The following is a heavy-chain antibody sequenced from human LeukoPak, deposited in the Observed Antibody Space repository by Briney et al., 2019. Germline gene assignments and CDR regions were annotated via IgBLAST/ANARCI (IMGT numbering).Heavy chain of an antibody. J-gene: IGHJ5*02. CDR2: INPNSGGT. V-gene: IGHV1-2*02. CDR3: ARDRGDGNWFDP. Sequence: ASVKVSCKASGYTFTGYYMHWVRQAPGQGLEWMGWINPNSGGTNYARKFQGRVTMTRDTSISTAYMELSRLRSDDTAVYYCARDRGDGNWFDPWGQGTLVTVSS. CDR1: GYTFTGYY.